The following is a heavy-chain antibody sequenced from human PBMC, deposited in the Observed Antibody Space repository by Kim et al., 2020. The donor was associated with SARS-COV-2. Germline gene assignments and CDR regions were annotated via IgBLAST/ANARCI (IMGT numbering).Heavy chain of an antibody. V-gene: IGHV3-23*01. D-gene: IGHD3-10*01. Sequence: GGSLRLSCAASGFTFSSYAMSWVRQAPGKGLEWVSAISGSGGSTYYADSVKGRFTISRDNSKNTLYLQMNSLRAEDTAVYYCAKDGLGGFDYGSGSYSPDPFDYWGQGTLVTVSS. CDR3: AKDGLGGFDYGSGSYSPDPFDY. CDR2: ISGSGGST. CDR1: GFTFSSYA. J-gene: IGHJ4*02.